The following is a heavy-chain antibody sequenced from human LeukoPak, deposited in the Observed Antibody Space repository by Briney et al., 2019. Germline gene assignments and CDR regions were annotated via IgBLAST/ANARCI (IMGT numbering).Heavy chain of an antibody. J-gene: IGHJ4*02. V-gene: IGHV5-51*01. CDR3: ARPLTRTNGLAY. CDR1: GYNFTTYW. D-gene: IGHD1-20*01. CDR2: IYPDDSDT. Sequence: GESLKISCKGSGYNFTTYWIGWVRQMPGKGLEWMGIIYPDDSDTRYNPSFQGQVTISADKSINTAYLQWNRLKASDNAIYYCARPLTRTNGLAYWGQGTLVTVPS.